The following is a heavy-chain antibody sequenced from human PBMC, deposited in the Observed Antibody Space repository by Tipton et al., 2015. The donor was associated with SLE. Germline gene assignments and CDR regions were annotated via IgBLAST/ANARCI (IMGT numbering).Heavy chain of an antibody. D-gene: IGHD1-7*01. Sequence: TLSLTCTVSGGALNGGDYYWGWVRRPPGKGLAWIGFIYHSGNTFYNPSLESRLTMSVDTSKNQFSLMLTSVTAADTAVYYCARGNSGFDYWGQGTLVTVSS. J-gene: IGHJ4*02. CDR1: GGALNGGDYY. V-gene: IGHV4-30-4*01. CDR2: IYHSGNT. CDR3: ARGNSGFDY.